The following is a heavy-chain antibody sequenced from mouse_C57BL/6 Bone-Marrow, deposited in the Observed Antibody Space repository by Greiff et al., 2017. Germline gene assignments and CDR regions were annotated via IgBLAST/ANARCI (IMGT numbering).Heavy chain of an antibody. J-gene: IGHJ4*01. V-gene: IGHV1-15*01. CDR2: IDPETGGT. CDR1: GYTFTDYE. CDR3: TRFYY. Sequence: VQVVESGAELVRPGASVTLSCKASGYTFTDYEMHWVKQTPVHGLEWIGAIDPETGGTAYNQKFKGKAILTADKSSSTAYMELRSLTSEDSAVYYCTRFYYWGQGTSVTVSS.